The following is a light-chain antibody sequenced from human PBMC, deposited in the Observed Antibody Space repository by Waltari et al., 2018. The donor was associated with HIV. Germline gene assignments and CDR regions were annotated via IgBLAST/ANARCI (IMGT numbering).Light chain of an antibody. CDR2: GAF. CDR1: RPVLSD. J-gene: IGKJ2*01. V-gene: IGKV1-39*01. Sequence: DIQMTQSPSSLSASVGDRVTISCRASRPVLSDLNWYQQKPGEAPKVLISGAFNLQTGVPPRFVGSGSGTGFTLVINCLQREDFAVYFCQQSYNSPYTFGQGTKLEIK. CDR3: QQSYNSPYT.